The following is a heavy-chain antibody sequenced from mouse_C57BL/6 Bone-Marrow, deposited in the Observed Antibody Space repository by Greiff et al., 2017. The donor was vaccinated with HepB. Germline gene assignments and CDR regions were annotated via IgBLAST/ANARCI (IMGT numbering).Heavy chain of an antibody. CDR3: ARITLTTVVATPFAY. Sequence: VQLQQPGAELVKPGASVKLSCKASGYTFTSYWMQWVKQRPGQGLEWIGEIDPSDSYTNYNQKLKGKATLTVDTSSSTAYMQLSSLTSEDSAVYYCARITLTTVVATPFAYWGQGTLVTVSA. V-gene: IGHV1-50*01. CDR1: GYTFTSYW. CDR2: IDPSDSYT. D-gene: IGHD1-1*01. J-gene: IGHJ3*01.